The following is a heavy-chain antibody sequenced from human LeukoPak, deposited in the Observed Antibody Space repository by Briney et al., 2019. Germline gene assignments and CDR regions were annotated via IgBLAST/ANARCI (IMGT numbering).Heavy chain of an antibody. Sequence: GGSLRLSCAASGFTFSSYSVNWVRQAPGKGLEWVSYISSSSSTIYYADSVRGRFTISRDNAKNSLYLQMNSLRAEDTAVYYCTRDHHRRHYDSQARNTFDIWGQGTMVTVSS. J-gene: IGHJ3*02. CDR3: TRDHHRRHYDSQARNTFDI. CDR2: ISSSSSTI. D-gene: IGHD3-22*01. V-gene: IGHV3-48*01. CDR1: GFTFSSYS.